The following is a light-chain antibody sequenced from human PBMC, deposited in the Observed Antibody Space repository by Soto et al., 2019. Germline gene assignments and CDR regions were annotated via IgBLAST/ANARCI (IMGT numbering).Light chain of an antibody. Sequence: CALAQPASVTGAPGGSSGISYTGTSSDVGGYNSVSWYQQHPGKAPKLMIYDVSNRPSGVSNRFSGSKSGNTASLTISGLQAEDEGDYYCSSYTTGGSYVFGTGTKVTVL. CDR1: SSDVGGYNS. V-gene: IGLV2-14*01. CDR2: DVS. CDR3: SSYTTGGSYV. J-gene: IGLJ1*01.